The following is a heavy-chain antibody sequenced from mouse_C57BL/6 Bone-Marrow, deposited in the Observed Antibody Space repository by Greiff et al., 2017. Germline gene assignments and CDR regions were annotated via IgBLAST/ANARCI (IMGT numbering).Heavy chain of an antibody. CDR2: INYDGSST. D-gene: IGHD3-3*01. V-gene: IGHV5-16*01. J-gene: IGHJ2*01. CDR1: GFTFSDYY. CDR3: ARWEGWDTVFDF. Sequence: DVKLVESEGGLVQPGSSMKLSCTASGFTFSDYYMAWVRQVPEKGLEWVANINYDGSSTYYLDSLKSRFIISRDNATNILYLQMSSLKSEDTATYYCARWEGWDTVFDFWGQGTTLTVSS.